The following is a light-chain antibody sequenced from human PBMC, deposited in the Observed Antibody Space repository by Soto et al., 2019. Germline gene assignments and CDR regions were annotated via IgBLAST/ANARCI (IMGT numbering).Light chain of an antibody. V-gene: IGKV1-5*03. J-gene: IGKJ1*01. CDR2: KAS. CDR3: KQYNTYLQR. CDR1: QSINNW. Sequence: DIQMTQSPSTLSASVGDRVTITCRASQSINNWLAWYQQKPGEAPKLLIYKASSLESGVPSRFSGSGSGTYFTLPTGSLTPDDFAIYYCKQYNTYLQRLGHGTKVE.